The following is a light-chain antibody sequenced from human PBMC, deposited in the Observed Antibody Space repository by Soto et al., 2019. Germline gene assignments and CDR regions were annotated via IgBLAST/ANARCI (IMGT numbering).Light chain of an antibody. CDR1: QSISVW. CDR2: KTS. Sequence: DIHMTQSPSTLSASVGDRVTITCRASQSISVWLAWYQQKPGKAPNLLIYKTSSLETGVPSRFSGSGSGTEFPLTISSLEPDEFANCYCQHYNGYSWTFGQGTKVEMK. V-gene: IGKV1-5*03. CDR3: QHYNGYSWT. J-gene: IGKJ1*01.